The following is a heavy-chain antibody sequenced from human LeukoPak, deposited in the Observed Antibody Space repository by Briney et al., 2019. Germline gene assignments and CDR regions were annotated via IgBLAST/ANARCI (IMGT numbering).Heavy chain of an antibody. D-gene: IGHD6-19*01. V-gene: IGHV3-30*04. Sequence: GGSLRLSCAASGFTFNIYTMHWVRQAPGKGLEWVAVISYDGGNKNYADSMKGRFTISRDNSKNTLYLQMNSLRPDDTAVYYCARGGGSSGWFYFDYWGQETLVTVSS. J-gene: IGHJ4*02. CDR1: GFTFNIYT. CDR2: ISYDGGNK. CDR3: ARGGGSSGWFYFDY.